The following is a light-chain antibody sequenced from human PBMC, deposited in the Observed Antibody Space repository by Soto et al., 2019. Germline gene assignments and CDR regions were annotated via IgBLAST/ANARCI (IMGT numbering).Light chain of an antibody. CDR3: VAWDDSLSGRV. V-gene: IGLV1-47*02. Sequence: QSVLTQPPSASGTPGQRVTISCSGSGSNIGSHDVYWYQHLPGTAPKVLIYRNDQRPSVVPDRFSASRSGTSASLAISGLRSEDEADYYCVAWDDSLSGRVFGGGTKLTVL. CDR2: RND. CDR1: GSNIGSHD. J-gene: IGLJ3*02.